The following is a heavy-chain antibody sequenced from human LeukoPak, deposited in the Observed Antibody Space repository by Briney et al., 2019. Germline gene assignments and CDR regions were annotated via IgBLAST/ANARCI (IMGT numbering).Heavy chain of an antibody. CDR3: ARDLLNEGNHLDY. D-gene: IGHD4-23*01. Sequence: PSETLSLTCAVYGGSFSDYYWNWIRQSPGKGLEWIGEIHHSGSTNYNPSLKSRVTISVDVSKNHFALSLSSVTAADTAVYYCARDLLNEGNHLDYWGQGTLVTVSS. V-gene: IGHV4-34*01. CDR1: GGSFSDYY. CDR2: IHHSGST. J-gene: IGHJ4*02.